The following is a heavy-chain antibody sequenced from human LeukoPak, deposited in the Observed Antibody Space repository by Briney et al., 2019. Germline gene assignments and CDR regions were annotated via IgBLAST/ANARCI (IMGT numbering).Heavy chain of an antibody. D-gene: IGHD3-9*01. Sequence: SETLSLTCSVSGGSMNSYYWSWLRQSPGKGLEWIGYIYYSGSTNYNPSLKSRVAISVDTSKNQFSLKLSSVTAADTAVYYCARHVWLQPFDYWGQGTLVTVSS. CDR2: IYYSGST. V-gene: IGHV4-59*08. CDR1: GGSMNSYY. J-gene: IGHJ4*02. CDR3: ARHVWLQPFDY.